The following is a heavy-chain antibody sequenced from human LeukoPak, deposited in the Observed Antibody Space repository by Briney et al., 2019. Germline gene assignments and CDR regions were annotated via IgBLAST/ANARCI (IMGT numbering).Heavy chain of an antibody. CDR3: TRGHHSGSYFPPDY. CDR1: GFTFSNYW. V-gene: IGHV3-74*01. CDR2: INTDGSST. Sequence: GGSLGLSCAASGFTFSNYWMLWVRQAPGKGLVWVSRINTDGSSTTYADSVKGRITISRDNAKNTLYLQMNSLRADDTAVYYCTRGHHSGSYFPPDYWGQGTLVTVSS. D-gene: IGHD1-26*01. J-gene: IGHJ4*02.